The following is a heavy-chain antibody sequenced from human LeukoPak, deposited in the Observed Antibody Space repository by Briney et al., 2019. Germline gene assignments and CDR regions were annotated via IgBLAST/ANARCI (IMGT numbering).Heavy chain of an antibody. Sequence: PSETLTLTCAVYGGSLNDYLWSWIRQPPGQGLEWIGEVGHSGTTNYNPSLKSRVTISVDTSKNQFSLKLTSVTAADTAVYYCARELISSRAAFDTWGQGTVVTVSS. CDR2: VGHSGTT. CDR3: ARELISSRAAFDT. D-gene: IGHD3-10*01. J-gene: IGHJ3*02. V-gene: IGHV4-34*01. CDR1: GGSLNDYL.